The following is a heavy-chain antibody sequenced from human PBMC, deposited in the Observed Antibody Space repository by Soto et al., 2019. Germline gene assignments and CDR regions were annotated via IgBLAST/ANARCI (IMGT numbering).Heavy chain of an antibody. D-gene: IGHD3-10*01. Sequence: QVQLQESGPGLVKPSQTLSLTCTVSGDSMGSGDYYWTWIRQPPGKGLEWIGYIYYLGTTFYNPSLESRVNISIDSLKIHFSLRLTSVTAADTAVYYCSRGSTYYGFLTWGQGTVVTVSS. CDR3: SRGSTYYGFLT. J-gene: IGHJ5*02. CDR2: IYYLGTT. CDR1: GDSMGSGDYY. V-gene: IGHV4-30-4*01.